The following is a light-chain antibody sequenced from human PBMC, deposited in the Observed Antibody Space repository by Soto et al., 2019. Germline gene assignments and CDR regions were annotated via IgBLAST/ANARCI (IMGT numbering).Light chain of an antibody. CDR1: SSDVGSYNY. J-gene: IGLJ1*01. Sequence: QSVLAQPPSASGSLGQSVTISCTGTSSDVGSYNYVSWYQQHPGKAPKLMIYEVSDRPSGISSRFSGSKSGNTASLTISGLQTEDEADYYCSSYTSSSTLFGTRTKVTVL. V-gene: IGLV2-14*01. CDR3: SSYTSSSTL. CDR2: EVS.